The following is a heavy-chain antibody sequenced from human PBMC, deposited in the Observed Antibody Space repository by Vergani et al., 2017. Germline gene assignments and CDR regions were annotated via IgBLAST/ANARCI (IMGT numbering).Heavy chain of an antibody. J-gene: IGHJ3*02. CDR1: GFTFTDFY. CDR3: AKVGRSEVAGTFGAFDI. Sequence: QVQLVESGGALVKPGGSLRLSCAASGFTFTDFYMSWIRQAPGKGLEWVAYLSTSGTVIYYVDSVKGRFTISRDISKNTLFLHMNSLRPEDTAVYYCAKVGRSEVAGTFGAFDIWGQGTMVTVSS. V-gene: IGHV3-11*01. D-gene: IGHD6-19*01. CDR2: LSTSGTVI.